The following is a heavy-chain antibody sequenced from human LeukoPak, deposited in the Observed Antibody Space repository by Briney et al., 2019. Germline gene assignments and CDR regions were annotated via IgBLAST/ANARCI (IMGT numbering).Heavy chain of an antibody. D-gene: IGHD6-25*01. Sequence: GASVKVSCKASGYTFTGYYMHWVRQAPGQGLEWMGWINPNSVGTTYRQKFQGRVTMTRYTSISTAYMELSRLRPDDTGMYFCARTPLIGSVLIDYWGQGTLVTVSS. CDR1: GYTFTGYY. V-gene: IGHV1-2*02. CDR3: ARTPLIGSVLIDY. CDR2: INPNSVGT. J-gene: IGHJ4*02.